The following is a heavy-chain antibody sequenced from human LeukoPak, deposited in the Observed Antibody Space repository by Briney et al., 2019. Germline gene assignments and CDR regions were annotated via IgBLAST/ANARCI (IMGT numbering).Heavy chain of an antibody. CDR3: ASPNPRIAARPYYYYYMDV. D-gene: IGHD6-6*01. J-gene: IGHJ6*03. CDR2: ISSSGNTT. V-gene: IGHV3-11*04. Sequence: PGGSLRLSCAASGFTFSDNYMSWIRQAPGKGLEWVSYISSSGNTTYNADSVKGRFSITRDNAKNSLYLQMNSLRAEDTAVYYCASPNPRIAARPYYYYYMDVWGKGTTVTVSS. CDR1: GFTFSDNY.